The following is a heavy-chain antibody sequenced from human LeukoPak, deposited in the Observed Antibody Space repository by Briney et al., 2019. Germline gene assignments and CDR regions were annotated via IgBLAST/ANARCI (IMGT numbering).Heavy chain of an antibody. CDR1: GFTFSSYE. J-gene: IGHJ4*02. CDR3: ARDSSDGSSWYFFDY. V-gene: IGHV3-21*01. Sequence: GGSLRLSCAASGFTFSSYEMNWVRQAPGKGLEWVSSISSSSSYIYYADSVKGRFTISRDNAKNSLYLQMNSLRAEDMAVYYCARDSSDGSSWYFFDYWGQGTLVTVSS. CDR2: ISSSSSYI. D-gene: IGHD6-13*01.